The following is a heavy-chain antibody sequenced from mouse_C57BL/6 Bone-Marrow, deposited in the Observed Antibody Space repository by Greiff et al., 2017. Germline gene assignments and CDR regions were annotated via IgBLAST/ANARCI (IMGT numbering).Heavy chain of an antibody. J-gene: IGHJ4*01. CDR1: GYTFTSYW. D-gene: IGHD1-1*02. CDR2: IHPNSGST. V-gene: IGHV1-64*01. CDR3: ARAGLWSYAMDY. Sequence: QVQLQQPGAELVKPGASVKLSCKASGYTFTSYWMHWVKQRPGQGLEWIGMIHPNSGSTNYNEKFKSKATLTVDKSSSTAYMQLSSLTSEDSAVYYCARAGLWSYAMDYWGQGTSVTVSS.